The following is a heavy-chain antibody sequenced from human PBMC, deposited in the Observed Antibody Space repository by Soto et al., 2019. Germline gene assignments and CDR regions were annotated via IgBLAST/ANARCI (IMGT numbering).Heavy chain of an antibody. CDR3: SKALDRGNFDLWMAGDFDI. Sequence: EVQLVESGGGLVQPGRSLRLSCAASGFTFDDYAMHWVRQAPGKGLEWVSGISWNSGSIGYADSVKGQFTISRDNAKNCLYLQINILRAEDTALYYCSKALDRGNFDLWMAGDFDIWGQGTMVTVSS. J-gene: IGHJ3*02. CDR2: ISWNSGSI. V-gene: IGHV3-9*01. CDR1: GFTFDDYA. D-gene: IGHD3-9*01.